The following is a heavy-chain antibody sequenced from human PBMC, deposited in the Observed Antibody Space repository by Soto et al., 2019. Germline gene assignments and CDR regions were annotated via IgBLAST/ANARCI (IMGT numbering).Heavy chain of an antibody. Sequence: PGGSLRLSCAASGFTFSSYGMHWVRQAPGKGLEWVAVIWYDGSNKYYADSVKGRFTISRDNSKNTLYLQMNSLRAEDTAVYYCARDRWAGWYQIYYYGMDVWGQGTPVTVSS. V-gene: IGHV3-33*01. D-gene: IGHD6-19*01. J-gene: IGHJ6*02. CDR3: ARDRWAGWYQIYYYGMDV. CDR2: IWYDGSNK. CDR1: GFTFSSYG.